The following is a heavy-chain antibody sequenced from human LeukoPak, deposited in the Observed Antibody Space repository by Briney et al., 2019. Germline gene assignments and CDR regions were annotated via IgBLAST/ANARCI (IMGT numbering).Heavy chain of an antibody. Sequence: PSETLSLTCTVSGGSISSYYWSWIRQPPGKGLEWIGYIYYSGSTNYNPSLKSRVTISVDMSKNQFAQKLSSVTAADTAVYYCARRWYFGRNCFDPWGQGTLVTVSS. V-gene: IGHV4-59*01. CDR2: IYYSGST. J-gene: IGHJ5*02. CDR1: GGSISSYY. D-gene: IGHD4-23*01. CDR3: ARRWYFGRNCFDP.